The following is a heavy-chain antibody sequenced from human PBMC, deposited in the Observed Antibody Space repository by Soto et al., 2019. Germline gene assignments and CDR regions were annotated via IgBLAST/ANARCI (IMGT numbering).Heavy chain of an antibody. V-gene: IGHV1-69*01. CDR2: IIPVFRSA. D-gene: IGHD2-21*02. J-gene: IGHJ6*02. CDR1: GGTFNKFA. CDR3: ARRYCASDDCPLFYYFVDL. Sequence: VQLVQSGAEVKKTGSSVKVSCKDYGGTFNKFAFSWVRQAPGQGFEWMGGIIPVFRSANYAQRFRGRITITADEYTSTVYLYLNDLRADDTAVYYCARRYCASDDCPLFYYFVDLWGLGTTVTVS.